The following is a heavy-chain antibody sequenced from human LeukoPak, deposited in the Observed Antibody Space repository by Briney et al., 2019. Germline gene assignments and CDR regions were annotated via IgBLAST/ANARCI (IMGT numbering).Heavy chain of an antibody. CDR3: AKGKAGGLVDLFDP. D-gene: IGHD3/OR15-3a*01. V-gene: IGHV3-23*01. CDR1: GFTFSSYA. CDR2: VVASYEGT. Sequence: PGGSLRPSCAASGFTFSSYAMMWVRQAPGKGLEWVSTVVASYEGTFYANSVKGRFTISRDNSKSTLYMQMNSLRAEDTAVYYCAKGKAGGLVDLFDPWGQGTLVTVSS. J-gene: IGHJ5*02.